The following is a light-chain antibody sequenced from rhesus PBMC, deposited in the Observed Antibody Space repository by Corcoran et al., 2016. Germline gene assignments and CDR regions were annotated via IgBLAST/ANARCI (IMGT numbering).Light chain of an antibody. CDR2: YAA. J-gene: IGKJ2*01. CDR1: QGFSSY. CDR3: QQYSSAPYS. Sequence: DIQMTQSPSSLSASVGDTVTFTCRASQGFSSYLAWYQQRPGKAPKPLIYYAANLERGVPSRFSGSGTGTECTLTISSLQPEDFATYFCQQYSSAPYSFGQGTKVEIK. V-gene: IGKV1-37*01.